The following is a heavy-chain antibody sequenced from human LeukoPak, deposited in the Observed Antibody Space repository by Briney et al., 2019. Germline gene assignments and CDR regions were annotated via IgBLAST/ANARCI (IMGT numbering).Heavy chain of an antibody. CDR3: VKDLKAGGILTD. D-gene: IGHD3-9*01. CDR2: ISWSNDDI. Sequence: GGSLRLSCAASGFTFNEYGMHWVRQAPGKGLEWVAGISWSNDDIGYADSVKGRFAISRDNAKNFLFLQMNSLRVEDTALYYCVKDLKAGGILTDWGQGTLVTVSS. V-gene: IGHV3-9*01. J-gene: IGHJ4*02. CDR1: GFTFNEYG.